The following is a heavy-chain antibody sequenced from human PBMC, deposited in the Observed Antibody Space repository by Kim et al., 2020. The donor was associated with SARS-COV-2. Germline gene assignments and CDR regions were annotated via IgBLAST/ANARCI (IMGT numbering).Heavy chain of an antibody. V-gene: IGHV3-7*03. Sequence: DVNVKHYADSMRGRFTISRDNAKNSLFLQINTLRVEDTAIYYCVRDWSVWGQGTLVTVST. CDR3: VRDWSV. J-gene: IGHJ4*02. CDR2: DVNVK.